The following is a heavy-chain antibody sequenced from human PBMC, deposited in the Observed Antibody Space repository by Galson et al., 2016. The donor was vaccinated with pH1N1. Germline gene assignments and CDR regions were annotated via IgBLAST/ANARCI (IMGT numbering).Heavy chain of an antibody. D-gene: IGHD3-22*01. CDR2: ISSSGDNR. CDR1: GFTFSTFA. Sequence: SLRLSCAASGFTFSTFAMHWVRQAPGEGLEWVAVISSSGDNRFYADSVKGRFTIYRYSSNNTLYLQMKNLRREDTAFYYCARVRSSGYNYAQHFVDWGQGTRVTVSS. V-gene: IGHV3-30-3*01. J-gene: IGHJ4*02. CDR3: ARVRSSGYNYAQHFVD.